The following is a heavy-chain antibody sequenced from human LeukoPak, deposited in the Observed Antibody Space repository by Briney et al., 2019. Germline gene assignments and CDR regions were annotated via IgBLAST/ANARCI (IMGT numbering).Heavy chain of an antibody. D-gene: IGHD2-2*02. Sequence: PSETLSLTCTVSGGFISSHYWSWIPQPPGKGLEWIGEINHGGRTNYSPSLKCRVTISVDTSKNQFSLNLSSVTAADTAVYYCARGLELGYCSGASCYIWFDPWGQGTLVTVSS. V-gene: IGHV4-34*01. CDR3: ARGLELGYCSGASCYIWFDP. CDR1: GGFISSHY. J-gene: IGHJ5*02. CDR2: INHGGRT.